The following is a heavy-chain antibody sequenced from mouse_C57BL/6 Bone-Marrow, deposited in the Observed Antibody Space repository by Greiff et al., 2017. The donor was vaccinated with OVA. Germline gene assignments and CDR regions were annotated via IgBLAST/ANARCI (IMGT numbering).Heavy chain of an antibody. CDR2: IYPGDGDT. D-gene: IGHD2-1*01. Sequence: VQLVESGPELVKPGASVKISCKASGYAFSSSWMNWVKQRPGKGLEWIGRIYPGDGDTNYNGKFKGKATLTADKSSSTAYMQLSSLTSEDSAVYFCARGRGNYGWYFDVWGTGTTVTVSS. V-gene: IGHV1-82*01. CDR3: ARGRGNYGWYFDV. J-gene: IGHJ1*03. CDR1: GYAFSSSW.